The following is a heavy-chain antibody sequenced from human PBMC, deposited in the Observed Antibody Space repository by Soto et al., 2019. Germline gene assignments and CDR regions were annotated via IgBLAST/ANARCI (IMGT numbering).Heavy chain of an antibody. Sequence: PSETLSLTCTVSGGSISSSSYYWGWIRQPPGKGLEWIGSIYYSGSTYYNPSLKSRVTVSVDTSKNQFSLKLSSVTAADTAVYYCARDIYGDYESYFDYWGQGTLVTVS. CDR3: ARDIYGDYESYFDY. CDR1: GGSISSSSYY. D-gene: IGHD4-17*01. V-gene: IGHV4-39*07. J-gene: IGHJ4*02. CDR2: IYYSGST.